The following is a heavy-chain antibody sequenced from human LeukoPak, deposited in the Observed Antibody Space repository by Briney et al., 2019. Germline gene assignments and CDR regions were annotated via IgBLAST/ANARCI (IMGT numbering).Heavy chain of an antibody. CDR1: GFTFDDYA. J-gene: IGHJ4*02. Sequence: GRSLRLSCAASGFTFDDYAMHWVRQAPGKGLEWVSGISWNSGSKGCADSVKDRFTISRDNARNSLYLQMNSLRAEDTALYYCAKGGRPSAIHDYFDYWGQGTLVTVSS. D-gene: IGHD5-18*01. CDR3: AKGGRPSAIHDYFDY. V-gene: IGHV3-9*01. CDR2: ISWNSGSK.